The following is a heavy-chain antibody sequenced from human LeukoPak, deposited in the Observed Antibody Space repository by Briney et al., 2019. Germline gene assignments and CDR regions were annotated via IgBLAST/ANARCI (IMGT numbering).Heavy chain of an antibody. D-gene: IGHD6-13*01. Sequence: SVKVSCKASGGTFSSYAISWVRQAPGQGLEWMGRIIPILGIANYAQKFQGRVTITADKSTRTAYMELSSLRSEDTAVYYCARTRAADYYYYYGMDVWGQGTTVTVSS. J-gene: IGHJ6*02. CDR3: ARTRAADYYYYYGMDV. V-gene: IGHV1-69*04. CDR2: IIPILGIA. CDR1: GGTFSSYA.